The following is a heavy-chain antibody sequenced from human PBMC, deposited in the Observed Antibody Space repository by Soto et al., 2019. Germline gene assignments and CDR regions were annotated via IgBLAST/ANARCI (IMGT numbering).Heavy chain of an antibody. CDR1: GFNFNQYW. CDR2: VKQDGGEK. Sequence: EAQLVESGGGLLQPGGSLRLSCSASGFNFNQYWMSWVRQAPGKGLEWVANVKQDGGEKNYVESVRGRFTISRDNTKNSLYLQMDSLRVEDTALYYCASGGGWSFDHWGQGTLVTVSS. V-gene: IGHV3-7*01. J-gene: IGHJ4*02. D-gene: IGHD6-19*01. CDR3: ASGGGWSFDH.